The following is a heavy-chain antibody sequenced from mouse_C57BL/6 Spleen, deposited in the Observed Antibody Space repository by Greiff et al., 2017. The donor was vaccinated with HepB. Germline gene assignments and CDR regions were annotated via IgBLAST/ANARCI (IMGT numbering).Heavy chain of an antibody. CDR1: GYTFTSYW. Sequence: QVQLQQPGTELVKPGASVKLSCKASGYTFTSYWMHWVKQRTGQGLEWIGNINPSNGGTNYNEKFKSKATLTVDKSSSTAYMQLSSLTSEDSAVYYCARQDYGNYVFDYWGQGTTLTVSS. J-gene: IGHJ2*01. D-gene: IGHD2-1*01. V-gene: IGHV1-53*01. CDR3: ARQDYGNYVFDY. CDR2: INPSNGGT.